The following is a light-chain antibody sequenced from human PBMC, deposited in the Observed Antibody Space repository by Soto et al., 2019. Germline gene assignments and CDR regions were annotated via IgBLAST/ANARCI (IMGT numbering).Light chain of an antibody. Sequence: QSALTQPRSVSGSPGQSVTISCTGTSSDVGGYNYVSWYHQHPGKAPKLMIYDVSKRPSGVPDRFSGSKSGNTASLTISGLQAEDEADYYCCSYAGRGVFGTGTKLTVL. V-gene: IGLV2-11*01. CDR3: CSYAGRGV. CDR2: DVS. J-gene: IGLJ1*01. CDR1: SSDVGGYNY.